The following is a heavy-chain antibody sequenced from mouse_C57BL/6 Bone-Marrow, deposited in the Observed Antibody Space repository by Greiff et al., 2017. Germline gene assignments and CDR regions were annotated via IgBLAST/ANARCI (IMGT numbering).Heavy chain of an antibody. CDR3: ARSYDYDDYTMDY. D-gene: IGHD2-4*01. CDR1: GYTFTNYW. V-gene: IGHV1-64*01. CDR2: MNPNGGSP. Sequence: VQLQQPGAELVKPGASVKLSCKASGYTFTNYWMHWVKQRPGQGLEWIGMMNPNGGSPDYNEKFKSEATLSVDKSSRTAYMELSSLTSEDSAVYYCARSYDYDDYTMDYGGQGTSVTVSS. J-gene: IGHJ4*01.